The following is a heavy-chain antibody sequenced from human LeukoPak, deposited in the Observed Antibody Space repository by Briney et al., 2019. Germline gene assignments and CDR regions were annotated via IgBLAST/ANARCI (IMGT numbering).Heavy chain of an antibody. CDR1: GFTVSSNY. J-gene: IGHJ3*02. CDR3: ARAEGGYFGWLSYGGDAFDI. Sequence: GGSLRLSCAASGFTVSSNYMSWVRQAPGKGLEGVSVIYSVGSTYYADSVKGRFTISRDNSKNTLYLQMNSLRAEDTAVYYCARAEGGYFGWLSYGGDAFDIWGQGTMVTVSS. CDR2: IYSVGST. D-gene: IGHD3-9*01. V-gene: IGHV3-53*01.